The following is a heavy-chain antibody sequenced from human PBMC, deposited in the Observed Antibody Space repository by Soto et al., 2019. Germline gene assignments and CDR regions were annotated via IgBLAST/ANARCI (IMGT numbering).Heavy chain of an antibody. D-gene: IGHD3-22*01. Sequence: GGSLRLSCAASGFTFSSYSMNWVRQAPGKGLEWVSSISSSSSYIYYADSVKGRFTISRDNAKNSLYLQMNSLRAEDTAVYYCARDGAYYYDSSGYYPNDYWGQGTLVTVSS. CDR3: ARDGAYYYDSSGYYPNDY. V-gene: IGHV3-21*01. J-gene: IGHJ4*02. CDR2: ISSSSSYI. CDR1: GFTFSSYS.